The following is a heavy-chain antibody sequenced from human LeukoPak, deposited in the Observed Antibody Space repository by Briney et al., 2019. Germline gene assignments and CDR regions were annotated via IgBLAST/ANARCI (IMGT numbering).Heavy chain of an antibody. CDR1: GGTFSSYA. J-gene: IGHJ4*02. D-gene: IGHD3-22*01. Sequence: ASVKVSCKASGGTFSSYAISWVRQAPGQGLEWMGGIIPIFGTASYAQKFQGRVTITADESTSTAYMELSSLRSADTAVYYCARDYYDSSGSPGHFDYWGQGTLVTVSS. V-gene: IGHV1-69*13. CDR3: ARDYYDSSGSPGHFDY. CDR2: IIPIFGTA.